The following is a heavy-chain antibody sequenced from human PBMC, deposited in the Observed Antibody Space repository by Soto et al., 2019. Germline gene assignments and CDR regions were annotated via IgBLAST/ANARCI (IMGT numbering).Heavy chain of an antibody. J-gene: IGHJ4*02. V-gene: IGHV1-69*13. CDR3: ARGRIAAAGLYYFDY. CDR1: EGTFSSYA. D-gene: IGHD6-13*01. Sequence: SVKVTCKASEGTFSSYAISWVRQAPGQGLEWMGGIIPIFGTANYAQKCQGRVTXXADESTSTAYMELSSLRSEDTAVYYCARGRIAAAGLYYFDYWGQGTLVTVSS. CDR2: IIPIFGTA.